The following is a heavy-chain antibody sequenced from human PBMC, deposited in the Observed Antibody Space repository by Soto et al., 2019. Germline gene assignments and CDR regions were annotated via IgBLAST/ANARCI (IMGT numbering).Heavy chain of an antibody. CDR1: GYTFTSYD. CDR3: AREESGRYFDWLLRDDAFDI. CDR2: MNPNSGNT. V-gene: IGHV1-8*01. Sequence: QVQLVQSGAEVKKPGASVKVSCKASGYTFTSYDINWVRQATGQGLEWMGWMNPNSGNTGYAQKFQGRVTMTRNTSISTAYMELSSLRSEDTAVYYCAREESGRYFDWLLRDDAFDIWGQGTMVTDSS. J-gene: IGHJ3*02. D-gene: IGHD3-9*01.